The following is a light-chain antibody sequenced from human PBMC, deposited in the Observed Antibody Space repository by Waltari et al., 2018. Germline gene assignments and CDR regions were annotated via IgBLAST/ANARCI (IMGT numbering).Light chain of an antibody. Sequence: QSALTQPRSVSVSPGQSVTISCTGTSSDVGGYNYFSWYQQHPGKAPKLMIYDVSKRPPAVPGRLSGSKSGNTASLTISGLQTEDEADYYCCSFAGSHTYVVFGGGTKLTVL. CDR1: SSDVGGYNY. J-gene: IGLJ2*01. V-gene: IGLV2-11*01. CDR3: CSFAGSHTYVV. CDR2: DVS.